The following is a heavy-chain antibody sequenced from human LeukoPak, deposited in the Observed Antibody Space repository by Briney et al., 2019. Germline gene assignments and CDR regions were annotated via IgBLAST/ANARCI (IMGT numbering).Heavy chain of an antibody. CDR2: IYYSGST. CDR3: AREPQGYCSGGSCYPDAFDI. D-gene: IGHD2-15*01. Sequence: WETLSLTCSVSGGSISSYYWSWIRQPPGKGLEWFGYIYYSGSTNYNPSLKRRVTISVDTSKNQFSRKLSSVTAADTAVYYCAREPQGYCSGGSCYPDAFDIWGQGTMVTVSS. CDR1: GGSISSYY. J-gene: IGHJ3*02. V-gene: IGHV4-59*01.